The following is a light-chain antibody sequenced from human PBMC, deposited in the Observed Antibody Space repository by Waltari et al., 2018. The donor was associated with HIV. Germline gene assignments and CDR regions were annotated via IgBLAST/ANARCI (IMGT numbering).Light chain of an antibody. V-gene: IGKV3-20*01. J-gene: IGKJ1*01. CDR1: QGVSSSY. CDR2: GAS. CDR3: HQYGSSPRGT. Sequence: EIVLTQSPGTLSLSPGERATISCRARQGVSSSYLARYQQKPGQAPRLLIYGASSRATGIPDRFSGSGSGTDFILTISRLEPEDSAVYYCHQYGSSPRGTFGQGTKVEIK.